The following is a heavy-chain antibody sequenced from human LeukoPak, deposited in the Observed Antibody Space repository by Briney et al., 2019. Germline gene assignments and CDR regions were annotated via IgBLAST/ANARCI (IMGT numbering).Heavy chain of an antibody. D-gene: IGHD4-17*01. CDR3: ARAVYGVQACFDF. CDR1: GFTFSSYG. CDR2: IWYDESNK. V-gene: IGHV3-33*01. J-gene: IGHJ4*02. Sequence: PGGSLRLSCAASGFTFSSYGMHWVRQAPGKGLEWVAIIWYDESNKYYTDSVKDRFTISRDNSNNTLYLQMKSLRVEDTAVYYCARAVYGVQACFDFWGQGALVTVSS.